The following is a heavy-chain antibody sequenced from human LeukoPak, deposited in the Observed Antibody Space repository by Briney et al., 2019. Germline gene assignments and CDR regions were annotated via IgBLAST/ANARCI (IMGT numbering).Heavy chain of an antibody. V-gene: IGHV3-21*01. D-gene: IGHD4-17*01. J-gene: IGHJ4*02. CDR2: ISSGSSYI. CDR1: GFTFSSYS. CDR3: ARVQYGDYGNVDY. Sequence: GGSLRLSCAASGFTFSSYSMNWVRQAPGKGLEGVSSISSGSSYIYYADSVKGRFTISRDNAKNSLYLQMNSLRAEDTAVYYCARVQYGDYGNVDYWGQGTLVTVSS.